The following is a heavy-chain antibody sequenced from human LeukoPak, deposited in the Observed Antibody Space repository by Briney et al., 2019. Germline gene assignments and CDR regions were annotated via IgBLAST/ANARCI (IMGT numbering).Heavy chain of an antibody. CDR2: ISAYNGNT. D-gene: IGHD1-26*01. CDR1: GYTFISYG. J-gene: IGHJ4*02. Sequence: ASVKVSCKPSGYTFISYGISWVRQAPGQGLEWMGWISAYNGNTNYAQKLQGRVTMTTDTSTSTAYMELRGLGSDDTAVYYCARVVGGSYYSANCFDYWGQGTLVTVSS. CDR3: ARVVGGSYYSANCFDY. V-gene: IGHV1-18*01.